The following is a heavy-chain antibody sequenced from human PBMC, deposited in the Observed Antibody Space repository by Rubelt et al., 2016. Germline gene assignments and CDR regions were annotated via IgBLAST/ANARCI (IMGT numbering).Heavy chain of an antibody. V-gene: IGHV1-46*01. CDR2: INPSGGST. CDR3: ARSPRYDFEDNWFDP. D-gene: IGHD3-3*01. Sequence: QVQLVQSGAEVKKPGASVKVSCKASGYTFTSYYMHWVRQAPGQGLEWMGIINPSGGSTGYGKKCQGRVTLTRDTSTSTGDMALRSLRSEDTAVYYCARSPRYDFEDNWFDPRGQGTLVTVSS. CDR1: GYTFTSYY. J-gene: IGHJ5*02.